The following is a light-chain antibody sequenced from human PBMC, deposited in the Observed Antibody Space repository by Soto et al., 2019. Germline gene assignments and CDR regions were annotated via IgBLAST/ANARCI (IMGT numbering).Light chain of an antibody. J-gene: IGKJ1*01. CDR3: LQYHSYWT. V-gene: IGKV1-5*03. CDR2: QAS. CDR1: QSISRQ. Sequence: DIQMTQSPSTLSASVGDRVSITCRASQSISRQLAWYQQKPGKAPNLLIYQASNLETGVPSRFTGSGSGTEFTLTISSLQPDDLATYYDLQYHSYWTFGQGTKVEVK.